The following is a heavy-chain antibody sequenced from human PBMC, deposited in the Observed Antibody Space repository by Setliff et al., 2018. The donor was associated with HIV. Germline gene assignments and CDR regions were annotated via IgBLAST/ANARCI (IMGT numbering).Heavy chain of an antibody. D-gene: IGHD4-17*01. J-gene: IGHJ6*03. CDR2: GHHSGHT. CDR1: GGSFSGYY. Sequence: SETLSLTCAVYGGSFSGYYWSWIRQSPGKGLEWIGFGHHSGHTRQNPSLASRVTISVDTSENQFSLKLSSVTAADTAVYYCARGNSRRLRVHYYYYYMDVWGKGTTVTVSS. CDR3: ARGNSRRLRVHYYYYYMDV. V-gene: IGHV4-34*01.